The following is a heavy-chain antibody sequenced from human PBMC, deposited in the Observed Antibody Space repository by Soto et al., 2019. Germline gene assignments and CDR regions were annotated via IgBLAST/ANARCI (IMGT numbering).Heavy chain of an antibody. CDR1: GGSISTSNW. Sequence: SETLSLTCAVYGGSISTSNWWSWVRQPPRKGLEWIGEVYRNGSTTYTPSLKSRVTISVHSSKNQFPLKLSSVTAADRAVYYCAKVPDRWGQGTLVTVSS. J-gene: IGHJ5*02. V-gene: IGHV4-4*02. CDR2: VYRNGST. CDR3: AKVPDR. D-gene: IGHD2-2*01.